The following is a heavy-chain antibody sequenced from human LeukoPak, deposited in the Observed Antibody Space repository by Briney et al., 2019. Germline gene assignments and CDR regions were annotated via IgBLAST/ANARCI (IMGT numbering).Heavy chain of an antibody. CDR3: ARGRYSGSYYPDY. V-gene: IGHV3-48*03. Sequence: GGSLRLSCAASGFTFSSYEMNWVRQAPGKGLEWVSYISSSGSTIYYADSVKGRFTISRDNAKNSLYLQMNSLRAEDTAVYYCARGRYSGSYYPDYWGQGTLVTVSS. CDR1: GFTFSSYE. CDR2: ISSSGSTI. J-gene: IGHJ4*02. D-gene: IGHD1-26*01.